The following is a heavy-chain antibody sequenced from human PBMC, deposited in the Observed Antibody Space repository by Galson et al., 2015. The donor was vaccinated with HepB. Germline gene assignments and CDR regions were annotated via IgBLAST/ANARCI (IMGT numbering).Heavy chain of an antibody. V-gene: IGHV3-23*01. J-gene: IGHJ2*01. CDR3: ARPTLTEWYFGL. Sequence: SLRLSCAAPGFTFSSYAMIGARQAPGKGLEWVPSRCSSGGYYADSVKGRFTISRDNSKNTVYLQMNSLRAEDTAVYYCARPTLTEWYFGLWGRGTLVTVSS. CDR2: RCSSGG. CDR1: GFTFSSYA.